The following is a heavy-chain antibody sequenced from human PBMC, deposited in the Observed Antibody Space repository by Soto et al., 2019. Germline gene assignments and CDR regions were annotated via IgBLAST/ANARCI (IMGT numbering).Heavy chain of an antibody. J-gene: IGHJ6*02. V-gene: IGHV1-18*04. CDR2: ISAYNGNT. D-gene: IGHD3-3*01. CDR1: GYTFTSYG. Sequence: ASVKVSCKASGYTFTSYGISWVRQAPGQGLEWMGWISAYNGNTNYAQKLQGRVTMTTDTSTSTAYVELRSLRSDDTAVYYCARDTYYDFWSGYNYYYYGMDVWGQGTTVTVSS. CDR3: ARDTYYDFWSGYNYYYYGMDV.